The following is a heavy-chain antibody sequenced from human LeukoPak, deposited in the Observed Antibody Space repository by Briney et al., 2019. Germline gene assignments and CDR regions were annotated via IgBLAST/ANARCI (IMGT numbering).Heavy chain of an antibody. CDR2: IAGSGGGT. CDR1: GFTFSSYA. Sequence: GGSLRLSCAASGFTFSSYAMNWVRQAPGKGLEWVSAIAGSGGGTKYADSVKGRFTISRDNSKNTLYLQMNSLRAEDTAVYYCAMQWLVLGAFDYWGQGTLVTVSS. CDR3: AMQWLVLGAFDY. J-gene: IGHJ4*02. D-gene: IGHD6-19*01. V-gene: IGHV3-23*01.